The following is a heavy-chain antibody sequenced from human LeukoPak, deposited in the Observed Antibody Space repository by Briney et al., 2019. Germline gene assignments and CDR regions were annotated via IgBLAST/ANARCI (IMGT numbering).Heavy chain of an antibody. CDR3: TRRLYSNYYDSSGYYDY. CDR2: IRSKAYGGTT. Sequence: GGPLRLSCTASGFTLGDYAMSWFRQAPGKGLERVGFIRSKAYGGTTEYAASVKGRFTISRDDSKSIAYRQMNSLKTEDTAVYYCTRRLYSNYYDSSGYYDYWGQGTLVTVSS. V-gene: IGHV3-49*03. CDR1: GFTLGDYA. J-gene: IGHJ4*02. D-gene: IGHD3-22*01.